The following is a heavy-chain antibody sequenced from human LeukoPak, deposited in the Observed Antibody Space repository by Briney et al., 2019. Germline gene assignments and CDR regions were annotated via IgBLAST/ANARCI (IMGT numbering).Heavy chain of an antibody. Sequence: GESLKISCKGSGYTSTSYWISWVRQMPGKGLEWMGRIDPSDSYTNYSPSFQGHVTISADKSISTAYLQWSSLKASDTAMYYCANTYNGAFDIWGQGTVVTVSS. V-gene: IGHV5-10-1*01. J-gene: IGHJ3*02. CDR2: IDPSDSYT. CDR1: GYTSTSYW. D-gene: IGHD1-1*01. CDR3: ANTYNGAFDI.